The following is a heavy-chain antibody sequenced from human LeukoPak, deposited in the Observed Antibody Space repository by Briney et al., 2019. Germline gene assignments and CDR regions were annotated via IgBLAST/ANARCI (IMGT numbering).Heavy chain of an antibody. J-gene: IGHJ4*02. D-gene: IGHD3-22*01. CDR3: ARDARYYYDSSGYYARGEADY. CDR1: VYTFTGYY. CDR2: INPNSGGT. V-gene: IGHV1-2*02. Sequence: ASVKVSCKASVYTFTGYYMHWVRQAPGQGLEWMGWINPNSGGTNYAQKFQGRVTMTRDTSISTAYMELSRLRSDDTAVYYCARDARYYYDSSGYYARGEADYWGQGTLVTVSS.